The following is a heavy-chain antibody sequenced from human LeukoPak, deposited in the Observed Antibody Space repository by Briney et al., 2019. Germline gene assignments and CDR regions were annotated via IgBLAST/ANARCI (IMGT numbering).Heavy chain of an antibody. CDR3: ARVSVNSGSYYEGGAFDI. V-gene: IGHV4-4*02. Sequence: PSGTLSLTCAVSGGSISSSNWWSWVRQPPGKGLEWIGYIYHSGSTYYNPSLKSRVTISVDRSKNQFSLKLSSVTAADTAVYYCARVSVNSGSYYEGGAFDIWGQGTMVTVSS. D-gene: IGHD1-26*01. CDR1: GGSISSSNW. J-gene: IGHJ3*02. CDR2: IYHSGST.